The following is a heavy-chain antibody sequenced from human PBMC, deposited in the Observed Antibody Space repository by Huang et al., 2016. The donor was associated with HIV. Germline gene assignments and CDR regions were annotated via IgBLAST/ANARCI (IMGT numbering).Heavy chain of an antibody. CDR2: IYYSGST. V-gene: IGHV4-39*01. J-gene: IGHJ5*02. D-gene: IGHD3-10*01. CDR3: ARHAMVRGVIVNWFDP. CDR1: GGSISSSSYY. Sequence: QLQLQESGPGLVKPSETLSLTCTVSGGSISSSSYYWGWIRQPPGKGLAWIGSIYYSGSTDNNPSLKRRGSISGDTAKNQFSRKRSSVTAADTAVYYCARHAMVRGVIVNWFDPWGQGTLVTVSS.